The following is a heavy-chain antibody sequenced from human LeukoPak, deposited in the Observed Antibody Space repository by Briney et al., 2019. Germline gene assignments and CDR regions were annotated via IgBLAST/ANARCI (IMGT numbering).Heavy chain of an antibody. CDR2: IYYSGST. CDR3: ARVYSSPEYTLDY. CDR1: GGSLSSHY. D-gene: IGHD5-18*01. J-gene: IGHJ4*02. V-gene: IGHV4-59*11. Sequence: SETLSLTCSVSGGSLSSHYWSWIRQPPGKGLEWIGYIYYSGSTNYNPSLKSRVTISVDTSKNQFSLKLSSVTAADTAVYYCARVYSSPEYTLDYWGQGTLVTVSS.